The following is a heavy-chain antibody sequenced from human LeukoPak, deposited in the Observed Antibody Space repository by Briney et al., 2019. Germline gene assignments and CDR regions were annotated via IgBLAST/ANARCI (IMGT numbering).Heavy chain of an antibody. V-gene: IGHV3-21*01. J-gene: IGHJ4*02. Sequence: GGSLRLSCAASGFTFGSYNMNWVRQAPGKGLEWVSSISSSSSYINYADSVKGRFTISRDNAKNSLYLQMNSLRVEDTAVYYCATDNGGYALDYWGQGTLVTVSS. CDR3: ATDNGGYALDY. CDR2: ISSSSSYI. CDR1: GFTFGSYN. D-gene: IGHD5-12*01.